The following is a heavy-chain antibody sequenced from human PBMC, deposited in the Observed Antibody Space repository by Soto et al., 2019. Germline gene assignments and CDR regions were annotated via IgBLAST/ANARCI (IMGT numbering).Heavy chain of an antibody. CDR2: IVVGSGNT. J-gene: IGHJ6*02. CDR3: AAPAGRFGEQVYYYYGMDV. V-gene: IGHV1-58*01. D-gene: IGHD3-10*01. Sequence: SVKVSCKASGFTFTSSAVQWVRQARGQRLERIGWIVVGSGNTNYAQKFQERVTITRDMSTSTAYMELSSLRSEDTAVYYCAAPAGRFGEQVYYYYGMDVWRQGTTVTVSS. CDR1: GFTFTSSA.